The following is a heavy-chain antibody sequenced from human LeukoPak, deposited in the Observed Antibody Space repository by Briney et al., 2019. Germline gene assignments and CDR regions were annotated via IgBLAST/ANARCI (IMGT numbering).Heavy chain of an antibody. Sequence: GASVKVSCKASGYTFTGYYMHWVRQAPGQGLEWMGRINPNSGGTNYAQKFQGRVTMTRDTSISTAYMELSRLRSDDTAVYYCARVAVAGWVSFDYWGQGTLVTVSS. D-gene: IGHD6-19*01. J-gene: IGHJ4*02. CDR2: INPNSGGT. V-gene: IGHV1-2*06. CDR3: ARVAVAGWVSFDY. CDR1: GYTFTGYY.